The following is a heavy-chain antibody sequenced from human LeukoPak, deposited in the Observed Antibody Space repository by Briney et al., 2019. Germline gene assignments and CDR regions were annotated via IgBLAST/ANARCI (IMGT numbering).Heavy chain of an antibody. V-gene: IGHV3-48*04. CDR1: GFTFSTYT. CDR3: TKARLLGAHDDAFDV. CDR2: ISGSSSII. Sequence: GGSLRLSCATSGFTFSTYTMNWVRQAPGKGLEWVSYISGSSSIIYYADSVKGRVTISRDNAKNSLYLQMNSLRAEDTAVYYCTKARLLGAHDDAFDVWGQGTMVTVSS. J-gene: IGHJ3*01. D-gene: IGHD7-27*01.